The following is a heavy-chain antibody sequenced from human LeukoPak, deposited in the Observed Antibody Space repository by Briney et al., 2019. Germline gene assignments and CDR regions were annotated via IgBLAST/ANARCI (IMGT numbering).Heavy chain of an antibody. CDR2: ISGSDGRT. J-gene: IGHJ4*02. CDR1: GFTFSNYA. Sequence: GGTLRLSCAASGFTFSNYAMNWVRQAPGKGLEWVSAISGSDGRTYYADSVKGRFTITRDNSKNTLYLQMNSLRAEDTAVFYCAKDRVFRGAFFDYWGQGTLVTVSS. V-gene: IGHV3-23*01. CDR3: AKDRVFRGAFFDY. D-gene: IGHD3-10*01.